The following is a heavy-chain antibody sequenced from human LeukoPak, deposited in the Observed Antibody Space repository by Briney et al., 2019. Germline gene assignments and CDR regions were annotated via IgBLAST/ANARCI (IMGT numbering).Heavy chain of an antibody. CDR1: GYTLTELS. D-gene: IGHD3-9*01. Sequence: ASVKVSCKVSGYTLTELSMHWVRQAPGKGLEWMGGFDPEDGETIYAQKFQGRVTMTEDTSTDTAYMELSSLRSEDTAVYYCATRTLLTGSISVEYWGQGTLVTVSS. CDR2: FDPEDGET. V-gene: IGHV1-24*01. J-gene: IGHJ4*02. CDR3: ATRTLLTGSISVEY.